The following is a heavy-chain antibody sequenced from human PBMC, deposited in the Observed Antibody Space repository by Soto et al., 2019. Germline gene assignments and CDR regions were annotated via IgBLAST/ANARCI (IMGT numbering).Heavy chain of an antibody. J-gene: IGHJ4*02. CDR2: ISAYDGNT. D-gene: IGHD6-13*01. CDR1: GYTFTTYG. V-gene: IGHV1-18*04. Sequence: QIQLVQSGAEVKKPGASVKVSCKASGYTFTTYGITWLRQAPGQGLEWMGWISAYDGNTNYAQKFQGRVTMTRNTSISTAYMELSSLRSEDTAVYYCARESPRGAAAGHDYWGQGTLVTVSS. CDR3: ARESPRGAAAGHDY.